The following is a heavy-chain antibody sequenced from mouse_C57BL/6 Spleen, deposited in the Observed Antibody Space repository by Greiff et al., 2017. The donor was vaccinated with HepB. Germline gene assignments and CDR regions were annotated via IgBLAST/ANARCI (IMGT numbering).Heavy chain of an antibody. CDR3: TIPVVAPDY. CDR1: GYTFTDYE. CDR2: IDPETGGT. J-gene: IGHJ2*01. V-gene: IGHV1-15*01. Sequence: QVHVKQSGAELVRPGASVTLSCKASGYTFTDYEMHWVKQTPVHGLEWIGAIDPETGGTAYNQKFKGKAILTADKSSSTAYMELRSLTSEDSAVYYCTIPVVAPDYWGQGTTLTVSS. D-gene: IGHD1-1*01.